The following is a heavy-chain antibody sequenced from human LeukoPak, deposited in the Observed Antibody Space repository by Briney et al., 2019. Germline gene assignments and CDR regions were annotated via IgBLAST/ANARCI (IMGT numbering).Heavy chain of an antibody. V-gene: IGHV1-46*01. CDR3: ASLTVGATLFDY. CDR1: GYTFTSYY. CDR2: INPSGGST. Sequence: ASVKVSCKACGYTFTSYYMHWVRQAPGQGLEWMGIINPSGGSTSYAQKFQGTVTMTRDTSTSTVYLELSSLRSEDTAVYYCASLTVGATLFDYWGQGTLVTVSS. J-gene: IGHJ4*02. D-gene: IGHD1-26*01.